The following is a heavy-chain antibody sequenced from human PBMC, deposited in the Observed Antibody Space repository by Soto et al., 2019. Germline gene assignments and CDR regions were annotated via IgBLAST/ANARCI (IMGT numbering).Heavy chain of an antibody. V-gene: IGHV1-18*01. CDR3: ARAKGDIVVVPAAIPTPSYYYCMDV. J-gene: IGHJ6*03. Sequence: GASVKVSCKASGYTFTSYGISWVRQAPGQGLEWMGWISAYNGNTNYAQKLQGRVTMTTDTSTSTAYMELRSLRSDDTAVYYCARAKGDIVVVPAAIPTPSYYYCMDVWGKGTTVTVSS. CDR2: ISAYNGNT. CDR1: GYTFTSYG. D-gene: IGHD2-2*01.